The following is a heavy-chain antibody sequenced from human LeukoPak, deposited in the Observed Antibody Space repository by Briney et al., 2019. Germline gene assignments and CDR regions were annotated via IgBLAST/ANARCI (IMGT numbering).Heavy chain of an antibody. V-gene: IGHV3-30*04. Sequence: GGSPRLSCAASGFTYSSYAMHWVRQAPGKGLEWVAVISYDGSNKYYADSVKGRFTISRDNSKNTLYLQMNSLRAEDTAVYYCARSRWLLSPCYFDYWGQGTLVTVSS. D-gene: IGHD5-24*01. CDR2: ISYDGSNK. J-gene: IGHJ4*02. CDR3: ARSRWLLSPCYFDY. CDR1: GFTYSSYA.